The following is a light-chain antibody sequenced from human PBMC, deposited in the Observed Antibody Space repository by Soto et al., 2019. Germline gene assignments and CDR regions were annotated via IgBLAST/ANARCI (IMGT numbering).Light chain of an antibody. Sequence: ERVMTQSPATLSVSPGERATLSCRASQGVGSSLAWYQQKPGQAPRLLIYGASTRATGIPARFSGSGSGTESPLTISSLQSEDFAVYYCQQYNNWPPTFGQGTKVEIK. V-gene: IGKV3-15*01. CDR3: QQYNNWPPT. J-gene: IGKJ1*01. CDR2: GAS. CDR1: QGVGSS.